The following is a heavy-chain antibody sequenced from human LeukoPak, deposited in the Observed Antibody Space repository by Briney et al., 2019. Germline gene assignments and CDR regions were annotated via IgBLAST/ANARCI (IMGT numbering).Heavy chain of an antibody. Sequence: PGGSLRLSCAASGFTFSNFGMHWVRQAPGKGLEWVAVISYDGSSKYYADSVKGRFTISRDNSKNTLYLQMNSLRAEDTAVYYCAKDKGSARCGGIEYWGQGTLVTVSS. D-gene: IGHD1-26*01. CDR3: AKDKGSARCGGIEY. J-gene: IGHJ4*02. CDR1: GFTFSNFG. CDR2: ISYDGSSK. V-gene: IGHV3-30*18.